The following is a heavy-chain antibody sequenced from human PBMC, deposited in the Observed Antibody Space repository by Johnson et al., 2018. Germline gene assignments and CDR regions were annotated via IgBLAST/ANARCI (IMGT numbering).Heavy chain of an antibody. D-gene: IGHD4/OR15-4a*01. Sequence: VQLLETGGGLVKPGGSLRLSCAASGFTFSDYYMSWIRQAPGKGLEWLSYISGDTSIIYNADSVKGRFTISRDNAKNSLYLQMNSLRAGDTAVYYCARAVGPGSGAQIYWGQGTLVTVSS. V-gene: IGHV3-11*01. J-gene: IGHJ4*02. CDR2: ISGDTSII. CDR3: ARAVGPGSGAQIY. CDR1: GFTFSDYY.